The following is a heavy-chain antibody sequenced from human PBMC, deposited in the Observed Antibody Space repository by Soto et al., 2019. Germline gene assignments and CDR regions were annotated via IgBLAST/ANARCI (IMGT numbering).Heavy chain of an antibody. CDR2: INHSGST. CDR3: AREGGYYYDSSGYNNWFDR. Sequence: PSETLSLTCAVYGGSFSGYYWSWIRQPPGKGLEWIGEINHSGSTNYNPSLKSRVTISVDTSKNQFSLKLSSVTAADTAVYYCAREGGYYYDSSGYNNWFDRWGQGTLVTVSS. D-gene: IGHD3-22*01. V-gene: IGHV4-34*01. CDR1: GGSFSGYY. J-gene: IGHJ5*02.